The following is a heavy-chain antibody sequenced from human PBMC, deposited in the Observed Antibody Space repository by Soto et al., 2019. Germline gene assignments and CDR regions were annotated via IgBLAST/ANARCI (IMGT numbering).Heavy chain of an antibody. CDR2: ISSSSSYT. CDR3: ARVDRCGGYCYDGPHWYFDL. Sequence: QVQLVESGGGLVKPGGSLRLSCAASGFTFSDYYMSWIRQAPGKGLEWVSYISSSSSYTNYADSVKGRFTISRDNAKNSLYLQMKSLRAEDTAVYYCARVDRCGGYCYDGPHWYFDLWGRGTLVTVSS. CDR1: GFTFSDYY. J-gene: IGHJ2*01. D-gene: IGHD2-21*02. V-gene: IGHV3-11*05.